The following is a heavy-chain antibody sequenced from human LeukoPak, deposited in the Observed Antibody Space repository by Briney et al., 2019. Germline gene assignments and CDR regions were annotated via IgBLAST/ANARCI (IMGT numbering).Heavy chain of an antibody. D-gene: IGHD5-18*01. Sequence: SETLSLTCAVYGGSFSGYYWSWIRQPPGKGLEWIGEINHSGSTNYNPSLKSRVTISVDTSKNQVSLKLSSVTAADTAVYYCARAAGYSYGFSGFDYWGQGTLVTVSS. CDR3: ARAAGYSYGFSGFDY. CDR1: GGSFSGYY. V-gene: IGHV4-34*01. J-gene: IGHJ4*02. CDR2: INHSGST.